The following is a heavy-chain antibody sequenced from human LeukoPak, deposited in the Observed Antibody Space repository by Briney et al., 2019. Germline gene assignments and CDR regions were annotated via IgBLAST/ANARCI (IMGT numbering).Heavy chain of an antibody. CDR2: IDPKSGGT. CDR1: GYTFTYYY. V-gene: IGHV1-2*02. D-gene: IGHD3-16*01. Sequence: ASVKVSCKASGYTFTYYYIHWVRQAPGQGLEWMGWIDPKSGGTKYAQKFQGRVTMTRDTSISTAYMELSRLRSDDTAVYYCARGDGLAYYYYYMDVWGKGTTVTISS. J-gene: IGHJ6*03. CDR3: ARGDGLAYYYYYMDV.